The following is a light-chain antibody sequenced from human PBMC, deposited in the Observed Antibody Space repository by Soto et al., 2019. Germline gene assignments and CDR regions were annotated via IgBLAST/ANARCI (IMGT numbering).Light chain of an antibody. J-gene: IGKJ5*01. CDR1: QSISSY. CDR2: GAS. Sequence: TQSPSSLSASVGHRVTITCRASQSISSYLNWYQQKPGQAPRXLIYGASTRATGIPDRFSGSESGTDFTLTISRLEPEDFVVYYCQQYGNSPFTFGQGTRLETK. V-gene: IGKV3-20*01. CDR3: QQYGNSPFT.